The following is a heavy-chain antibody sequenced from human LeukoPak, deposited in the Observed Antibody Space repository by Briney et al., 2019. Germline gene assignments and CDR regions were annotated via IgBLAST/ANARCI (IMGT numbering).Heavy chain of an antibody. CDR1: GFTVSSNY. J-gene: IGHJ4*02. CDR2: IYNAGNT. CDR3: ARGGTPGYSSGRIDY. Sequence: GSLRLSCVASGFTVSSNYMSWVRQAPGKGLEWVSVIYNAGNTYYADSVKGRFTISRHNSENTLYLHMNSLRVEDTAVYFCARGGTPGYSSGRIDYWGQGTLVTVSS. D-gene: IGHD6-19*01. V-gene: IGHV3-53*04.